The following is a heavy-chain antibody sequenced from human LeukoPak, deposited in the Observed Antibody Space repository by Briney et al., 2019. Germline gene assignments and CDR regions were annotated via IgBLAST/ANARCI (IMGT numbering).Heavy chain of an antibody. CDR1: AFTFNNYW. V-gene: IGHV3-7*01. D-gene: IGHD4-17*01. J-gene: IGHJ4*02. Sequence: PGGSLRLSCAASAFTFNNYWMSWVRQAPGKGLDWVANIKQDGSEKYYVDSVKGRFTISRDNAKNSLYLQMNSLRAEDTAVYYCARVPPNTVTTLQYFDYWGQGTLVTVSS. CDR2: IKQDGSEK. CDR3: ARVPPNTVTTLQYFDY.